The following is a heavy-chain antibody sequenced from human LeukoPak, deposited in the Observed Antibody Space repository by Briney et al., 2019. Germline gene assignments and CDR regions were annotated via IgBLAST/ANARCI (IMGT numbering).Heavy chain of an antibody. Sequence: PGGSLRLSCEASGFTLGNHWMTWVRQAPGKGLEWVAYIKQDGSAKDYVDSVKGRFTISRDNSKRTLYLQMNSQRVEDTAMYYCAKDPNGDYVGAFDFWGQGTLVSVSS. CDR1: GFTLGNHW. J-gene: IGHJ3*01. CDR3: AKDPNGDYVGAFDF. V-gene: IGHV3-7*05. CDR2: IKQDGSAK. D-gene: IGHD4-23*01.